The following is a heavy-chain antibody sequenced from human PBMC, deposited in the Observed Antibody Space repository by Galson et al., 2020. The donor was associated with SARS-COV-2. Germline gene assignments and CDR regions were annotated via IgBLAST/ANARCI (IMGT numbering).Heavy chain of an antibody. D-gene: IGHD6-19*01. CDR1: DGSFSSGSYY. J-gene: IGHJ5*02. CDR3: ARDASQWDGGGWGWFGP. V-gene: IGHV4-61*02. Sequence: SETLSLTCSVSDGSFSSGSYYWNWIRQPAGKGLEWIGRILASGSTDYNPSLKSRVSISIQTSKNQFSLKLTAVTAADTAVYYCARDASQWDGGGWGWFGPWGLGTLVIVSA. CDR2: ILASGST.